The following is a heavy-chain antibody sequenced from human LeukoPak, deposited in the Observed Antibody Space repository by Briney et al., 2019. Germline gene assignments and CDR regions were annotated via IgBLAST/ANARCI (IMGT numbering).Heavy chain of an antibody. CDR2: IIPIFGTA. J-gene: IGHJ6*03. Sequence: SVKVSCKASGGTFSSYAISWVRQAPGQGLEWMGRIIPIFGTANYAQKFQGRVTITTDESTSAAYMELSSLRSEDTAVYYCARAPPRYCSGGSCYSPEYYYYMDVWGKGTTVTVSS. CDR1: GGTFSSYA. V-gene: IGHV1-69*05. CDR3: ARAPPRYCSGGSCYSPEYYYYMDV. D-gene: IGHD2-15*01.